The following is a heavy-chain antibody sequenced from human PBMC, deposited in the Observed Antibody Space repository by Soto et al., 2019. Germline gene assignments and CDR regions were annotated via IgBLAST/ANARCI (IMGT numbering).Heavy chain of an antibody. D-gene: IGHD2-15*01. CDR1: GFTFSSYG. V-gene: IGHV3-33*01. J-gene: IGHJ4*02. Sequence: GGSLRLSCAASGFTFSSYGMHWVRQAPGKGLEWVAVIWYDGSNKYYADSVKGRFTISRDNSKNTLYLQMNSLRAEDTAVYYCARVPEDCSGGSCPIDYWGQGTLVTVSS. CDR3: ARVPEDCSGGSCPIDY. CDR2: IWYDGSNK.